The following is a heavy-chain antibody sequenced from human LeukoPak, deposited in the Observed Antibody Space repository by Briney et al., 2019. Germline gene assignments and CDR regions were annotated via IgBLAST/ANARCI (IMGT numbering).Heavy chain of an antibody. CDR2: IKSKTDGGTT. J-gene: IGHJ3*02. V-gene: IGHV3-15*07. CDR3: TTHTMVRGVRYDI. Sequence: GGSLRLSCAASGFTFSSYAMHWVRQAPGKGLEWAGRIKSKTDGGTTDYAAPVKGRFTISRDDSKNTLYLQMNSLKTEDTAVYYCTTHTMVRGVRYDIWGQGTMVTVSS. CDR1: GFTFSSYA. D-gene: IGHD3-10*01.